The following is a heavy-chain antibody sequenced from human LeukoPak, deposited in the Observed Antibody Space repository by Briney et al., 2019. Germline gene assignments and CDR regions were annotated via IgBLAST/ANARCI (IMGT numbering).Heavy chain of an antibody. CDR2: ISGSGGST. J-gene: IGHJ4*02. D-gene: IGHD3-9*01. CDR1: GFTLSSYA. CDR3: AKGHWLSQIDY. V-gene: IGHV3-23*01. Sequence: GGSLRLPCAASGFTLSSYAMSWVRQAPGKGLEWVSAISGSGGSTYYADSVKGRFTISRDNSKNTLYLQMNSLRAEDTAVYYCAKGHWLSQIDYWGQGTLVTVSS.